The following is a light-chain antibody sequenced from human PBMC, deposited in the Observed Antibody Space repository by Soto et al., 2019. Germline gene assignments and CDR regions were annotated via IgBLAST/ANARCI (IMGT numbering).Light chain of an antibody. CDR1: SSNIGAGYD. CDR2: GNS. CDR3: QSYDSSLISDV. Sequence: QSVLTQPPSVSGAPGQRVTISCTGSSSNIGAGYDVHWYQQLPGTAPKLLIYGNSNRPSGVPDRFSGSKSGTSASLAITGLQAEDEADYYCQSYDSSLISDVFGNGTKLTVL. V-gene: IGLV1-40*01. J-gene: IGLJ1*01.